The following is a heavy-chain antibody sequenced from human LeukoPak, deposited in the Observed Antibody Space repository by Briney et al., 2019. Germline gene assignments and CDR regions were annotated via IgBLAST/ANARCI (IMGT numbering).Heavy chain of an antibody. CDR2: IKEDGSEK. D-gene: IGHD2-21*01. J-gene: IGHJ5*02. CDR3: ARATASNWFDP. CDR1: GFTYSAYW. V-gene: IGHV3-7*02. Sequence: GSLRLSCAASGFTYSAYWISWVRQAPGKGLGWVANIKEDGSEKYYVDSVKGRFTISRDNAKNSLYLQMNSLRAEDTAVYYCARATASNWFDPWGQGTLVTVSS.